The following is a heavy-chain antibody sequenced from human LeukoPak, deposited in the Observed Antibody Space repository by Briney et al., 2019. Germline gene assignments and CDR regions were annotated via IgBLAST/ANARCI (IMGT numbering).Heavy chain of an antibody. Sequence: PGGSLRLSCAASGFTFSSYAMHWVRQAPVKGLEWVSVIWYDESKKYYGESVKGRFTISRDTSKNTLYLQMNSLRVEDTAVYFCARDGGAGLDYWGQGTLVTVSS. J-gene: IGHJ4*02. D-gene: IGHD2-15*01. V-gene: IGHV3-33*08. CDR2: IWYDESKK. CDR1: GFTFSSYA. CDR3: ARDGGAGLDY.